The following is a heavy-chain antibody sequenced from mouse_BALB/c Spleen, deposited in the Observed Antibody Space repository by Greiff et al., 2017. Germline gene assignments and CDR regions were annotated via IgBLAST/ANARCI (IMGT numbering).Heavy chain of an antibody. CDR1: GFTFSSST. V-gene: IGHV5-6-4*01. CDR3: TREAVGYFGDY. D-gene: IGHD3-1*01. CDR2: ISSGGSYT. J-gene: IGHJ2*01. Sequence: EVNLVESGGGLVKPGGSLKLSCAASGFTFSSSTMSWVRQTPEKRLEWVATISSGGSYTYYPDSVKGRFTISRDNAKNTLYLQMSSLKSEDTAIYYCTREAVGYFGDYGGQGTTHTVSS.